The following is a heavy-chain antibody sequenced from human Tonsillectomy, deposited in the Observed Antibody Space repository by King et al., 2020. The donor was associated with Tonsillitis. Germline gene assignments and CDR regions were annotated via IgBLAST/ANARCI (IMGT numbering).Heavy chain of an antibody. CDR1: GYTLTDYY. V-gene: IGHV1-2*02. D-gene: IGHD6-13*01. Sequence: VQLVQSGAEVKKPGASVKVSCKASGYTLTDYYMHWVRQAPGQGLEWMGWINAKSGGTNYAQKFQGRVTITRDTSISPAYMELSRVGSDDTAVYYWARDPSRGAATADDAFDIWGQGTMVTVS. J-gene: IGHJ3*02. CDR2: INAKSGGT. CDR3: ARDPSRGAATADDAFDI.